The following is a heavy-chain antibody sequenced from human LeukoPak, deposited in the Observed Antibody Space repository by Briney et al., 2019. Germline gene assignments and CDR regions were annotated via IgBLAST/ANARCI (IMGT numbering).Heavy chain of an antibody. CDR1: GGSMYSYY. V-gene: IGHV4-59*08. D-gene: IGHD6-25*01. J-gene: IGHJ4*02. CDR2: IYHSANN. CDR3: ARQGSEGGEATFDY. Sequence: SETLSLTCTVSGGSMYSYYWRWIRQPPGKGLEWIANIYHSANNNFIPSYNPSLKSRVTISVDTSKNQFSLRLTSVTAADTAVYYCARQGSEGGEATFDYWGQGTLVTVSS.